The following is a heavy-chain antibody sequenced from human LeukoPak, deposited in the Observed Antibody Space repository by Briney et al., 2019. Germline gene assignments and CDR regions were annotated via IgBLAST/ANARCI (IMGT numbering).Heavy chain of an antibody. CDR2: IYYSGST. CDR3: ARRPRMVAMNGYAFDI. D-gene: IGHD2-2*01. CDR1: GGSISSSSYY. J-gene: IGHJ3*02. V-gene: IGHV4-39*07. Sequence: SETLSLTCTVSGGSISSSSYYWGWIRQPPGKGLEWIGSIYYSGSTYYNPSLKSRVTISVDTSKNQFSLKLSSVTAADTAVYYCARRPRMVAMNGYAFDIWGPGTTVIVSS.